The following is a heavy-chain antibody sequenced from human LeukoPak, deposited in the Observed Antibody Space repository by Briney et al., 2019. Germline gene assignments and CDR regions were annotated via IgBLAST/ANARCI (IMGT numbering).Heavy chain of an antibody. CDR3: AVTTRGY. CDR2: IRFNGTTK. V-gene: IGHV3-30*02. J-gene: IGHJ4*02. CDR1: GYTFTQFG. D-gene: IGHD1-1*01. Sequence: GGSLRLSCAASGYTFTQFGMHWVRQAPGKGLEWVAFIRFNGTTKVYGDCVEGRFTISRDNSRNTLFLQMNRLTVEDTAVYYCAVTTRGYWGQGTLVTVSS.